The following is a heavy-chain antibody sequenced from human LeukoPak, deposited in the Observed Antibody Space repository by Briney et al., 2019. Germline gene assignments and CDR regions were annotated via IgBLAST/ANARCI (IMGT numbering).Heavy chain of an antibody. J-gene: IGHJ4*02. D-gene: IGHD3-10*01. CDR1: GGSINSYD. CDR2: IYYSGST. V-gene: IGHV4-59*12. CDR3: ASNYYGSGSLDY. Sequence: PSETLSLTCTASGGSINSYDWSWIRQPPGKGLEWIGYIYYSGSTNYNPSLKSRVPISVDTSKNQFSLELSSVTAAGTAVYYCASNYYGSGSLDYWGQGNLVTVSS.